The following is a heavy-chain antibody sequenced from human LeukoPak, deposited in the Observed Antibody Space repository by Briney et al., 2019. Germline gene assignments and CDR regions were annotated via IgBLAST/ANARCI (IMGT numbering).Heavy chain of an antibody. CDR2: FDPEDGET. Sequence: ASVKVSCKVSGYTLTELSMHWVRQAPGKGLEWMGGFDPEDGETIYAQKFQGRVTMTEDTSTDTAYMELSSLRSEDTAVYYCAREGGRDSSGYIHGYAFDIWSQGTMVTVSS. D-gene: IGHD3-22*01. V-gene: IGHV1-24*01. J-gene: IGHJ3*02. CDR3: AREGGRDSSGYIHGYAFDI. CDR1: GYTLTELS.